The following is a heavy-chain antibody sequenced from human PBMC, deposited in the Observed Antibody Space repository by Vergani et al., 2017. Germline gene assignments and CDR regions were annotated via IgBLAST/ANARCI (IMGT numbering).Heavy chain of an antibody. CDR3: ARGRVAARPGKFEGWYFDL. J-gene: IGHJ2*01. Sequence: QVQLVQSGAEVKKPGSSVKVSCKASGGTFSSYAISWVRQAPGQGLEWMGGIIPIFGTANYAQKFQGRVTITADKSTSTAYMELSSLRSEDTAVYYCARGRVAARPGKFEGWYFDLWGRGTLVTVSS. CDR1: GGTFSSYA. CDR2: IIPIFGTA. D-gene: IGHD6-6*01. V-gene: IGHV1-69*06.